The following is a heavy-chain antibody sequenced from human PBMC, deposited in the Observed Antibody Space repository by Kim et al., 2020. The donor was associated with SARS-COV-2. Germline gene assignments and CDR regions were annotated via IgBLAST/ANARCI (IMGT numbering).Heavy chain of an antibody. Sequence: ASVKVSCKASGYTFTKYVMHWVRQAPGQRLEWMGWINAGNDNTKYSQKFQGRVTITRDTSASTAYMELSSLRSEDTAVYFCARDPELGQDKTRLGYFDYWGQGTLVTVSS. CDR3: ARDPELGQDKTRLGYFDY. CDR1: GYTFTKYV. V-gene: IGHV1-3*01. D-gene: IGHD7-27*01. J-gene: IGHJ4*02. CDR2: INAGNDNT.